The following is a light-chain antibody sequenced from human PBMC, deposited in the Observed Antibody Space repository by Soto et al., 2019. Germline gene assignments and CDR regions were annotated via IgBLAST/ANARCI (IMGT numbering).Light chain of an antibody. CDR3: QSYDSSLTYV. CDR1: SSNIGAGYD. CDR2: GNS. J-gene: IGLJ1*01. V-gene: IGLV1-40*01. Sequence: QSALTQPPSVSGAPGQRVTISCTGSSSNIGAGYDVHWYQQLPGTAPKLLIYGNSNRPSGVPDRFSGSKSGTSASLAITGLQPEDEADYYCQSYDSSLTYVFGTGTKLTVL.